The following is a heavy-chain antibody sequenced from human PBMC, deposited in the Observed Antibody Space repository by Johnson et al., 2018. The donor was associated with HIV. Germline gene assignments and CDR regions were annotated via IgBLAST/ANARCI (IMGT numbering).Heavy chain of an antibody. CDR2: IYSAGHT. D-gene: IGHD6-13*01. V-gene: IGHV3-66*01. Sequence: VQLVESGGGLVQPGGSLRLSCAASVFTFSSYAMHWVRQAPGKGLEWVSVIYSAGHTYYADSVKGRFTISRDNSKNSLFLHMNSLRVEDTAVYYCAKSGGYPNAFDIWGQGTMVTVSS. CDR3: AKSGGYPNAFDI. CDR1: VFTFSSYA. J-gene: IGHJ3*02.